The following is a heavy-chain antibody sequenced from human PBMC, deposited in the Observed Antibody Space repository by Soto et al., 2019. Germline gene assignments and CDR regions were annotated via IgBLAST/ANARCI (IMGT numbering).Heavy chain of an antibody. CDR1: GFPFSNYA. V-gene: IGHV3-23*01. CDR2: LSGSGGGT. D-gene: IGHD2-2*01. Sequence: EVQLLESGGGLVQPGGSLRLSCAASGFPFSNYAMSWVRQAPGKGLEWVSALSGSGGGTYYADSVKGRFTISRDNSKNALYLQLNSLRAEDAAVYYCAKAGGYCSSTKCYVALWGQGTLVT. J-gene: IGHJ4*03. CDR3: AKAGGYCSSTKCYVAL.